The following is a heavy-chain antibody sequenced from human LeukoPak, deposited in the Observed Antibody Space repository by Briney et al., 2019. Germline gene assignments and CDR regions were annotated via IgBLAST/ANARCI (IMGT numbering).Heavy chain of an antibody. CDR2: INPNSGGT. CDR1: GYTFTGYY. CDR3: AKASAAVVVNRYYFDY. Sequence: ASVKVSCKASGYTFTGYYMHWVRQAPGQGLEWMGWINPNSGGTNYAQKFQGRVTMTRDTSISTAYMELSRLRSDDTALYYCAKASAAVVVNRYYFDYWGKGTLVTVSS. V-gene: IGHV1-2*02. J-gene: IGHJ4*02. D-gene: IGHD6-19*01.